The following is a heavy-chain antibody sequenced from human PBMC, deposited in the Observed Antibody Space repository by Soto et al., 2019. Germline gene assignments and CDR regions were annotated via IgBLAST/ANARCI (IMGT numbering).Heavy chain of an antibody. Sequence: SVKVSCKASGGTFSSYAISWVRQAPGQGLEWMGGIIPIFGTANYAQKFQGRVTITADESTSTAHMELSSLRSEDTAVYYCARERITIFGVVKTYYYYGMDVWGQGTTVTVSS. D-gene: IGHD3-3*01. CDR1: GGTFSSYA. J-gene: IGHJ6*02. CDR3: ARERITIFGVVKTYYYYGMDV. V-gene: IGHV1-69*13. CDR2: IIPIFGTA.